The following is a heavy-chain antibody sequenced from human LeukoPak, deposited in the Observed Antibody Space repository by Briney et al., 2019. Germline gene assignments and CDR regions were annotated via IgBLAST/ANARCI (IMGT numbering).Heavy chain of an antibody. CDR2: ISGSSGLK. Sequence: PGGSLRLSCAASGFTFGSCSMIWVRQAPGKGLEWISYISGSSGLKNYADSVKGRFTISRDNAKNSLYLQMNFLSAEDTAIYYCARGEQTGCFYLGSADWGQGTLLTVSS. D-gene: IGHD2/OR15-2a*01. CDR3: ARGEQTGCFYLGSAD. CDR1: GFTFGSCS. J-gene: IGHJ4*02. V-gene: IGHV3-48*01.